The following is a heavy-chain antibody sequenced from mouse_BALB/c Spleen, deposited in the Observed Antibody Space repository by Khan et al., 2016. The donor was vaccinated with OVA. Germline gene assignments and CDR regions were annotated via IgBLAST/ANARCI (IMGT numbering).Heavy chain of an antibody. CDR1: GYSITSDYA. V-gene: IGHV3-2*02. D-gene: IGHD1-1*01. J-gene: IGHJ2*02. CDR3: ARVYGGDFDY. CDR2: ISYSGNT. Sequence: VQLLESGPGLVKPSQSLSLTCTVTGYSITSDYAWNWIRQFPGNKLEWMGFISYSGNTKYNPSLKSRFSITRDTSKNQFFLQLNSVTTEDTATYYCARVYGGDFDYWGQGTSLTVSS.